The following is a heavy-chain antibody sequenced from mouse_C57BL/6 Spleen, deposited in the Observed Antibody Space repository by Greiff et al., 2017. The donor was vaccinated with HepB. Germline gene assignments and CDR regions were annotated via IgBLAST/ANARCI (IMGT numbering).Heavy chain of an antibody. Sequence: QVQLQQSGPELVKPGASVKISCKASGYAFSSSWMNWVKQRPGKGLEWIGRIYPGDGDTNYNGKFKGKATLTADKSSSTAYMQLSSLTSEDSAVYFCARGDGLRQNWYFDVWGTGTTVTVSS. D-gene: IGHD2-2*01. CDR3: ARGDGLRQNWYFDV. CDR2: IYPGDGDT. V-gene: IGHV1-82*01. J-gene: IGHJ1*03. CDR1: GYAFSSSW.